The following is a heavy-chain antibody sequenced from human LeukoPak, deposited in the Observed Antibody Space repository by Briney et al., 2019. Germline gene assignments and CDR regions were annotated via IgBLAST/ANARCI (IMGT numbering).Heavy chain of an antibody. V-gene: IGHV3-48*04. CDR3: AFSKDGGNSASDY. Sequence: GRSLRLSCAASGFTFSSYGMHWVRQAPGKGLEWVSYISSFGSTIYYADSVKGRFTISRDNAKNSLYLQMNSLRAEDTAVYYCAFSKDGGNSASDYWGPGTLVTVSS. J-gene: IGHJ4*02. D-gene: IGHD4-23*01. CDR2: ISSFGSTI. CDR1: GFTFSSYG.